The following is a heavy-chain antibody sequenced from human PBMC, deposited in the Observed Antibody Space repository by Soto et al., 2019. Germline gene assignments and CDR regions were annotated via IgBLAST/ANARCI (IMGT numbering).Heavy chain of an antibody. D-gene: IGHD3-22*01. CDR1: GGTFSSYA. J-gene: IGHJ5*02. V-gene: IGHV1-69*14. CDR2: IIPIFGTA. CDR3: ACPTRFHYDSSGHSACFDP. Sequence: QVQLVQSGAEVKKPGSSVKVSCKASGGTFSSYAISWVRQAPGQGLEWMGGIIPIFGTANYAQKFQGRVTITADKSTTTPSLELSSLRSEDTAVYYCACPTRFHYDSSGHSACFDPWGQGTLVTVSS.